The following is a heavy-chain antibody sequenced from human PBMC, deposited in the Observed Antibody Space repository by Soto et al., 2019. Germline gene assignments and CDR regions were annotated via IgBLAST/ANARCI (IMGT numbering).Heavy chain of an antibody. CDR2: IIPIFGTA. Sequence: SVKVSCKASGGTFSSYAISWVRQAPGQGLEWMGGIIPIFGTANYAQKFQGRVTITADESTSTAYMELSSLRSEDTAVYYCAGATYYDFWSGYLTNAYYYYGMDVWGQGTXVTVSS. D-gene: IGHD3-3*01. V-gene: IGHV1-69*13. CDR1: GGTFSSYA. CDR3: AGATYYDFWSGYLTNAYYYYGMDV. J-gene: IGHJ6*02.